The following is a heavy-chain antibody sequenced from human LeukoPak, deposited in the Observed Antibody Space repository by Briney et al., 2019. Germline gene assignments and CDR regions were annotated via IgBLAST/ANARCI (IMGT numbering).Heavy chain of an antibody. Sequence: PGRSLRLSCAASGFTFSSYGMHWVRQAPGKGLEWVAVVWYDGSNKYYADSVKGRFTISRDNSKNTLYLQMNSLRAEDTAVYYCARERELPFDYWGQGTLVTVSS. CDR2: VWYDGSNK. V-gene: IGHV3-33*01. CDR1: GFTFSSYG. D-gene: IGHD1-26*01. J-gene: IGHJ4*02. CDR3: ARERELPFDY.